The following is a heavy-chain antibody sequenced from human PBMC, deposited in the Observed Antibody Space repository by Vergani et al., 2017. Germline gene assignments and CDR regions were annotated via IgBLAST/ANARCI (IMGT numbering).Heavy chain of an antibody. CDR3: ARDNFWSGYYTGATNWFDP. V-gene: IGHV1-69*13. CDR2: IIPIFGTA. D-gene: IGHD3-3*01. CDR1: GGTFSSYA. Sequence: QVQLVQSGAEVKKPGSSVKVSCKASGGTFSSYAISWVRQAPGQGLEWMGRIIPIFGTANYAQKFQGRVTITADESTSTAYMELSSLRSEDTAVYYCARDNFWSGYYTGATNWFDPWGQGTLVTVSS. J-gene: IGHJ5*02.